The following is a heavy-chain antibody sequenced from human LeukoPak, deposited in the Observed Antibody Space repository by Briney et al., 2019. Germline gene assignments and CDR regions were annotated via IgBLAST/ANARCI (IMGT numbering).Heavy chain of an antibody. J-gene: IGHJ3*02. CDR3: AKDRCSSSTCREAFEI. CDR2: IWYDGKNDQ. Sequence: GGSLRLSCAVSGFTFSRYGMHWIRQAPGKGMEWVAFIWYDGKNDQEYAESVKGRFTISRDNSKNTLYLQMNGLRTEDTAMYYCAKDRCSSSTCREAFEIWGQGTLVTVSS. CDR1: GFTFSRYG. V-gene: IGHV3-30*02. D-gene: IGHD2-2*01.